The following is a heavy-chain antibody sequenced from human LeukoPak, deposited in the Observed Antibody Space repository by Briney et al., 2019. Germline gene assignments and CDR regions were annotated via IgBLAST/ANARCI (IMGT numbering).Heavy chain of an antibody. CDR3: ARDSRPITMVRGYYYYYYMDV. CDR1: GFTFSSYS. CDR2: ISGTSSYI. Sequence: GGSLRLSCAASGFTFSSYSMNWVRQAPGKGLEWVSFISGTSSYIYYADSVKGRFTISRDNAKNSLYLQMNSLRAEDTAVYYCARDSRPITMVRGYYYYYYMDVWGKGTTVTVSS. D-gene: IGHD3-10*01. J-gene: IGHJ6*03. V-gene: IGHV3-21*01.